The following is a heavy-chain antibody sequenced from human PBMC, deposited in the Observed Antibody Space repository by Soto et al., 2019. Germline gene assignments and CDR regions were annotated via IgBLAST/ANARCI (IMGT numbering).Heavy chain of an antibody. Sequence: QVQLQESGPGLVKPSETLSLTCTVSGASISPYYWTWIRQPPGKELEWIGYVYYTGSTNYSPSLEGRVTMSLDTSKSQFSLMLTSVTAADTAVYYCARHHEYCSGGTCYVVDYWGPGTLVTVSS. CDR3: ARHHEYCSGGTCYVVDY. V-gene: IGHV4-59*08. D-gene: IGHD2-15*01. CDR2: VYYTGST. CDR1: GASISPYY. J-gene: IGHJ4*02.